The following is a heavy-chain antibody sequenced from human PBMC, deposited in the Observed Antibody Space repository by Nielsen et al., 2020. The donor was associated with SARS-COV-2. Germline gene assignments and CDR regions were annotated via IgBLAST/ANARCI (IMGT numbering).Heavy chain of an antibody. CDR2: IIPILGIA. CDR3: ASPAGGYRYGLNYHYYGMDV. J-gene: IGHJ6*02. D-gene: IGHD5-18*01. CDR1: GGTFSSYA. Sequence: SVKVSCKASGGTFSSYAISWVRQAPGQGLEWMGRIIPILGIANYAQKFQGRVTITADKSTSTAYMELSSLRSEDTAVYYCASPAGGYRYGLNYHYYGMDVWGQGTTVTVSS. V-gene: IGHV1-69*04.